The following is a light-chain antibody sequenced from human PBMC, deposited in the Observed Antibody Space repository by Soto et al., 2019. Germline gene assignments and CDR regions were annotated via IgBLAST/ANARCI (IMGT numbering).Light chain of an antibody. CDR1: HSISDW. CDR3: QQYNSYPLT. V-gene: IGKV1-5*01. J-gene: IGKJ4*01. CDR2: DAS. Sequence: DIQMTQSPSTLSASVGDRVTITCRASHSISDWLAWYQQKPGKAPKFLIYDASSLESGVPSRFSGSGSGTEFTLTISSLQPDDFATYYCQQYNSYPLTFGGGTKVDIK.